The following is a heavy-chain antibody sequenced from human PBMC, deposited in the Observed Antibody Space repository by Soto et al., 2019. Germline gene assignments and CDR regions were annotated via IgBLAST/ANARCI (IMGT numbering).Heavy chain of an antibody. J-gene: IGHJ4*02. D-gene: IGHD3-22*01. V-gene: IGHV3-23*01. CDR2: ISGGGNTA. CDR1: GFTFSNYA. CDR3: AKQGQYYDRSGYSLHQFDS. Sequence: EVQLLESGGGLVQPGGSLRLSCAASGFTFSNYAMNWVRQAPGKGLEWVSGISGGGNTAYYADSVKGRFTISRDNSKTTTYLQMNSLRAEDTAIYYCAKQGQYYDRSGYSLHQFDSWGQGTLVTVAS.